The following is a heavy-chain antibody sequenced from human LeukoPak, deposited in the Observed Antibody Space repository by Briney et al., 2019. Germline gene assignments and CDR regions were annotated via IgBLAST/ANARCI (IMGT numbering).Heavy chain of an antibody. Sequence: GASVTVSCTASGYTFTSYGIIWVRQAPGQGLEWMGWISAYNGNTNYAQKLQGRVTMTTDTSTSTAYMELRSLRSDDTAVYYCARSSSGIYYYYGMDVWGQGTTVTVSS. CDR2: ISAYNGNT. CDR3: ARSSSGIYYYYGMDV. V-gene: IGHV1-18*01. J-gene: IGHJ6*02. CDR1: GYTFTSYG. D-gene: IGHD3-22*01.